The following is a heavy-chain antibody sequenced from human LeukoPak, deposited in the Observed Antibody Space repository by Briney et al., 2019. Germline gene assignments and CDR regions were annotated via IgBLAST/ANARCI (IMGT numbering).Heavy chain of an antibody. CDR1: GYTFTGYY. Sequence: ASVKVSCKASGYTFTGYYTHWVRQAPGQGLEWMGWINPNSGGTKYAQTFKGRVTMTRDTSISTAYMELSSLRSDDTAVYYCARDGDTYGYYYYGLDVWSQGTTVTVSS. V-gene: IGHV1-2*02. J-gene: IGHJ6*02. CDR3: ARDGDTYGYYYYGLDV. CDR2: INPNSGGT. D-gene: IGHD5-18*01.